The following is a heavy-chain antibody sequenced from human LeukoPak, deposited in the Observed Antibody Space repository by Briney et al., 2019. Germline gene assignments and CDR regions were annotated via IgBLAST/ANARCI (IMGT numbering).Heavy chain of an antibody. D-gene: IGHD2-2*01. Sequence: GESLKISCKGSGYSFTSYWIGWVRQMPGKGLEWMGIIYPGDSDTRYSPSFQGQVTISADKSISIAYLQWSSLKASDTAMYYCARGRYCSSTSCSHFDYWGQGTLVTVSS. CDR1: GYSFTSYW. J-gene: IGHJ4*02. CDR2: IYPGDSDT. V-gene: IGHV5-51*01. CDR3: ARGRYCSSTSCSHFDY.